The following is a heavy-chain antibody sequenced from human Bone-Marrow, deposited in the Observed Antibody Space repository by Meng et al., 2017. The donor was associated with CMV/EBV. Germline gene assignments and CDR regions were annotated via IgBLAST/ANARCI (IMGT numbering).Heavy chain of an antibody. V-gene: IGHV3-48*04. Sequence: EALKISCAASGFTFSSYSMNWVRQAPGKGLEWVSYISTSSTTIYYADSVKGRFTISRDNAKNSLYLQMNSLRAEDTAVYYCARDHPGLPFQHWGQGTLVTVSS. CDR3: ARDHPGLPFQH. CDR1: GFTFSSYS. CDR2: ISTSSTTI. J-gene: IGHJ1*01. D-gene: IGHD2-15*01.